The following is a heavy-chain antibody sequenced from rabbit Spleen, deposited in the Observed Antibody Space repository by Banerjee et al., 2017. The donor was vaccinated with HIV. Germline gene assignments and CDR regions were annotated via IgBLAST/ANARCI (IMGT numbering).Heavy chain of an antibody. J-gene: IGHJ4*01. CDR3: ARVGGVGVYGYATL. D-gene: IGHD6-1*01. Sequence: QLKESGGGLVQPGGSLKLSCKASGFTLSSYYMNWVRQAPGKGLEWIGYIDPVFGITYYANWVNGRFSISRENAQNTVFLQMTSLTAADTATYFCARVGGVGVYGYATLWGPGTLVTVS. V-gene: IGHV1S7*01. CDR2: IDPVFGIT. CDR1: GFTLSSYY.